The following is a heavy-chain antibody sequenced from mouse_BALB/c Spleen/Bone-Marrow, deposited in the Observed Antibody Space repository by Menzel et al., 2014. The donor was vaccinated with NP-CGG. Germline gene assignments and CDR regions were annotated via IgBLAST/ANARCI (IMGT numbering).Heavy chain of an antibody. Sequence: SGTDLVWPGTSVKLSCKASGYAFTNYLIEWIKQRPGQGLEWIGVFNPGSGCIYYYERFKGKATLTADKSSSIAYMQLSSLTSDDSAIYFYARSIYDGYSEAMDYWGQGTSVTVSS. V-gene: IGHV1-54*03. J-gene: IGHJ4*01. D-gene: IGHD2-3*01. CDR2: FNPGSGCI. CDR3: ARSIYDGYSEAMDY. CDR1: GYAFTNYL.